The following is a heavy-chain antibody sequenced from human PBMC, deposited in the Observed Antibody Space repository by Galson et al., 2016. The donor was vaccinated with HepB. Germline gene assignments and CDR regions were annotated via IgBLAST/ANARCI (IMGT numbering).Heavy chain of an antibody. J-gene: IGHJ4*02. V-gene: IGHV1-18*01. D-gene: IGHD5-12*01. CDR2: INGNNGHR. CDR3: ARVSLMAGVASFDY. CDR1: GYSFTTYG. Sequence: SVKVSCKASGYSFTTYGISWVRQAPGRGPEYMGWINGNNGHRVYAQNFQGRLIMTRDTVTRIAYMELRNLTPDDTAVYYCARVSLMAGVASFDYWGLGTLVIISS.